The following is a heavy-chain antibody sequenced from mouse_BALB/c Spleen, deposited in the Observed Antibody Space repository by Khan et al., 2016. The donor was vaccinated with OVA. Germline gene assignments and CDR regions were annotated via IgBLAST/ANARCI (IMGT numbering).Heavy chain of an antibody. CDR3: ARVGYNGTRDY. V-gene: IGHV9-3-1*01. CDR2: INTYTGEP. D-gene: IGHD2-14*01. Sequence: QIQLVQSGPELKKPGETVKISCKASGYTFTNYGMNWVKQAPGKGLKWMGWINTYTGEPTYADDFKGRFAFSLETSASTAYLRITNLKNEDTATYFCARVGYNGTRDYWGQGTSVTVSS. CDR1: GYTFTNYG. J-gene: IGHJ4*01.